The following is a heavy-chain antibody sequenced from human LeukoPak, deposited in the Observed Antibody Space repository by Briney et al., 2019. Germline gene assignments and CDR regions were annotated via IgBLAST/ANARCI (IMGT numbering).Heavy chain of an antibody. CDR3: ATDRKVDFWAYGAFGI. CDR2: IIPILGIA. CDR1: GGTFSSYA. V-gene: IGHV1-69*04. J-gene: IGHJ3*02. Sequence: SVKVSCKASGGTFSSYAISWVRQAPGQGLEWMGRIIPILGIANYAQKFQGRVTITADKSTSTAYMELSSLRSEDTAVYYCATDRKVDFWAYGAFGIWGQGTMVTVSS. D-gene: IGHD3-3*01.